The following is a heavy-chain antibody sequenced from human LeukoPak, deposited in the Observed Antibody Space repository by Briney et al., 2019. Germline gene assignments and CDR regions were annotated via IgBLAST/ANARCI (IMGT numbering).Heavy chain of an antibody. CDR1: GFSLSRYW. Sequence: GGSLRLSCAASGFSLSRYWMSWVRQAPGKGLEWVANMKQDGSEKKYVDSVKGRFTISRDNTKNSLYLQMNSLRVEDTAVYYCARSVLYGDYGAFDIWGQGTMVTVSS. CDR2: MKQDGSEK. V-gene: IGHV3-7*01. J-gene: IGHJ3*02. CDR3: ARSVLYGDYGAFDI. D-gene: IGHD4-17*01.